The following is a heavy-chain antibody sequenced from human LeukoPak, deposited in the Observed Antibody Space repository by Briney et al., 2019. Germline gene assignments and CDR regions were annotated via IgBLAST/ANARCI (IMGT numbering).Heavy chain of an antibody. Sequence: PSETLSLTYTVSGSSISNWYWSWIRQPPGKGLEWIGHIYDSGTTNYNPSLKTRVTISLDTSKNQFSLKLSSVTAADTAVYYCARASYYYGSGSENWGQGTLVTVSS. CDR3: ARASYYYGSGSEN. J-gene: IGHJ4*02. CDR2: IYDSGTT. V-gene: IGHV4-59*01. D-gene: IGHD3-10*01. CDR1: GSSISNWY.